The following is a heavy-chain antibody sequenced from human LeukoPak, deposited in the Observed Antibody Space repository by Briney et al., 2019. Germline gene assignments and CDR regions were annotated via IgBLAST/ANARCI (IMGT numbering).Heavy chain of an antibody. D-gene: IGHD6-19*01. CDR1: GFTFDDYG. V-gene: IGHV3-20*04. CDR2: INWNGGST. CDR3: ARDQGIAVALYYYYYMDV. J-gene: IGHJ6*03. Sequence: PGGSLRLSCAASGFTFDDYGMSWVRQAPGKGLEWVSGINWNGGSTGYADSVKGRFTISRDNAKNSLYLQMNSLRAEDTALYYCARDQGIAVALYYYYYMDVWGKGTTVTVSS.